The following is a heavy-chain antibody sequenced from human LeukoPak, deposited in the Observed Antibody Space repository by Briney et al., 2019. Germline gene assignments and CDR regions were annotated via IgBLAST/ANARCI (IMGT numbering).Heavy chain of an antibody. V-gene: IGHV3-23*01. CDR1: GFTFSTYA. CDR3: GKTVTMDS. CDR2: IGYDGVKT. D-gene: IGHD4-17*01. Sequence: PGGSLRLSCAASGFTFSTYAMGWVRQAPGKGLEWVSTIGYDGVKTYYADSVRGRFTISRDNSKNTLFLQMNRLRAEDTAVYYCGKTVTMDSWGQGTLVTVSS. J-gene: IGHJ4*02.